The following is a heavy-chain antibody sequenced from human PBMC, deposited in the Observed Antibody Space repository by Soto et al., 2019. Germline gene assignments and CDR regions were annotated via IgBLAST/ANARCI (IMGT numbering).Heavy chain of an antibody. CDR1: GYTFTGYY. Sequence: ASVRVSCKASGYTFTGYYMHWVRQAPGQGLEWMGWINPNSGGTNYAQKFQGWVTMTRDTSISTAYMELSRLRSDDTGVYHCVRGVGWFDPWGQGTLVTVSS. CDR2: INPNSGGT. V-gene: IGHV1-2*04. D-gene: IGHD3-10*01. CDR3: VRGVGWFDP. J-gene: IGHJ5*02.